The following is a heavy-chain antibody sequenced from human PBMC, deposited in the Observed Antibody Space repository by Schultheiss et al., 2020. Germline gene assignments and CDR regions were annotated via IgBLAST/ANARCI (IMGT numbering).Heavy chain of an antibody. J-gene: IGHJ5*02. Sequence: ASVKVSCKASGYTFTSYDINWVRQATGQGPEWMGWTNPNSGNTGYAQKFQGRVTMTTKNSISTAYMELRSLISEDTAVYYCAIWSGHYMGFDPWGQGTLVTVSS. V-gene: IGHV1-8*01. CDR3: AIWSGHYMGFDP. D-gene: IGHD3-3*01. CDR1: GYTFTSYD. CDR2: TNPNSGNT.